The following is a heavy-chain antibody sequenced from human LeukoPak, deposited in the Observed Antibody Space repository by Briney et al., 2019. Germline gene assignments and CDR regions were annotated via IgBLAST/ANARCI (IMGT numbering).Heavy chain of an antibody. CDR2: ISSSSSYI. J-gene: IGHJ4*02. CDR1: GFTFSSYS. Sequence: PGGSLRLSCAASGFTFSSYSMNWVRQAPGKGLEWVSSISSSSSYIYYADSVKGRFTISRDNAKNSLYLQMNSLRAEDTALYYCAKDIGSSGWYWDYWGQGTLVTVSS. V-gene: IGHV3-21*04. D-gene: IGHD6-19*01. CDR3: AKDIGSSGWYWDY.